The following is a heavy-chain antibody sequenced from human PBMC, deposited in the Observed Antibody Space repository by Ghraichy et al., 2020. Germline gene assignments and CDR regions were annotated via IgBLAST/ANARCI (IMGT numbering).Heavy chain of an antibody. CDR3: ARRRFGADTVMVTDLLDSDY. D-gene: IGHD5-18*01. Sequence: SETLSLTCTVSGGSISSSSYYWGWIRQPPGKGLEWIGNIYYSGSTYYNPSLKSRVTISVDTSKNQFSLKLSSVTAADTAVYYCARRRFGADTVMVTDLLDSDYWGQGTLVTVSS. V-gene: IGHV4-39*01. J-gene: IGHJ4*02. CDR2: IYYSGST. CDR1: GGSISSSSYY.